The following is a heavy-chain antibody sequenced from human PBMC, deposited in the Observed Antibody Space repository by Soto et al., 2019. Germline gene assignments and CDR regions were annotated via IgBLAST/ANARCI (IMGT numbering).Heavy chain of an antibody. J-gene: IGHJ6*03. CDR1: GFTLSGFS. Sequence: GGSLRLSCAASGFTLSGFSMDWVRQAPGKGLEYVSGISSNGVCTYYANSVQGRFTISRDNSKNTVYLQMGSLRPEGMAVYYCARRARPDFYYMDVWGKGTTVT. CDR2: ISSNGVCT. V-gene: IGHV3-64*01. D-gene: IGHD6-6*01. CDR3: ARRARPDFYYMDV.